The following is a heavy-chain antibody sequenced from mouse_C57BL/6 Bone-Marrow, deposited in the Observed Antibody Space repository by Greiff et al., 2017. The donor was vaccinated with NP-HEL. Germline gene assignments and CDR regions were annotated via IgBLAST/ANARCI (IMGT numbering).Heavy chain of an antibody. CDR2: IYPGGGYT. D-gene: IGHD1-1*01. J-gene: IGHJ2*01. CDR3: ARSYGSSYEDYFDY. V-gene: IGHV1-63*01. Sequence: QVQLQQSAAELVRPGTSVKMSCKASGYTFTNYWIGWAKQRPGHGLEWIGDIYPGGGYTNYNEKFKGKATLTADKSSSTAYMQFSSLTSEDSAIYYCARSYGSSYEDYFDYWGQGTTLTVSS. CDR1: GYTFTNYW.